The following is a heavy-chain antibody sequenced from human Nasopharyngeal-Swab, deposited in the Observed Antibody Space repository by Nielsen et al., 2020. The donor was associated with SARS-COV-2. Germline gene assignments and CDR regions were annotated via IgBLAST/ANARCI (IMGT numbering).Heavy chain of an antibody. V-gene: IGHV3-48*02. Sequence: GGSLRLSCAASGFTFSSYSMNWVRQAPGKGLEWVSCISSSSSTIYYADSVKGRFTISRDNAKNSLYLQMNSLRDEDTAVYYCARVPYFDWLWLGAFDYWGQGTLVTVSS. J-gene: IGHJ4*02. D-gene: IGHD3-9*01. CDR1: GFTFSSYS. CDR2: ISSSSSTI. CDR3: ARVPYFDWLWLGAFDY.